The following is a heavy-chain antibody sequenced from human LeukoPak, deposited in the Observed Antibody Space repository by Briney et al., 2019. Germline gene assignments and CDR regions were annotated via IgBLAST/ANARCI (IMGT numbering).Heavy chain of an antibody. J-gene: IGHJ4*02. CDR3: AKPAFDY. Sequence: SETLSLTCAAYGGSFSGYYWSWIRQPPGKGLEWIGEINHSGSTNYNPSLKSRVTISVDTSKNQFSLKLSSVTAADTAVYYCAKPAFDYWGQGTLVTVSS. CDR2: INHSGST. V-gene: IGHV4-34*01. D-gene: IGHD1-14*01. CDR1: GGSFSGYY.